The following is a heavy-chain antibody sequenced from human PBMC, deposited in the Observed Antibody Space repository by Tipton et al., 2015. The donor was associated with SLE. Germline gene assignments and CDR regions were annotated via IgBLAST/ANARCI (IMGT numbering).Heavy chain of an antibody. D-gene: IGHD3-3*01. CDR2: ISAYNGNT. J-gene: IGHJ6*03. Sequence: QSGAEVKKPGASVKVSCKASGYTFTSYGISWVRQAPGQGLEWMGWISAYNGNTNYAQKLQGRVTMTTDTSTSTAYMELRSLRSDDTAVYYCASAGGVFGVVNKYYDYYMDVWGKGTTVTVSS. V-gene: IGHV1-18*01. CDR3: ASAGGVFGVVNKYYDYYMDV. CDR1: GYTFTSYG.